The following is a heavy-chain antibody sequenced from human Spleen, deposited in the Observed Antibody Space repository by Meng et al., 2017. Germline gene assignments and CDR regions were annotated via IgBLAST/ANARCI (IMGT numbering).Heavy chain of an antibody. V-gene: IGHV3-23*01. Sequence: GGSLRLSCAASGFTFSSYEMNWVRQAPGKGLEWVSAIGGSGGNTYYADSVKGRFTISRDNSRNTLYLQMNSLRSEDTAVYYCARGFNNYFDYWGQGTLVTVSS. CDR3: ARGFNNYFDY. J-gene: IGHJ4*02. CDR2: IGGSGGNT. CDR1: GFTFSSYE.